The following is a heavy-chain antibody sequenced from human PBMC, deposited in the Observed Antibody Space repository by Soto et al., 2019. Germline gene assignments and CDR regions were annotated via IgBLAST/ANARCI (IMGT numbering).Heavy chain of an antibody. CDR1: EGPRITFC. CDR3: ARDIKTYYESSYDWSDP. J-gene: IGHJ5*02. CDR2: IIPLYGTT. Sequence: SVKVCCKASEGPRITFCINWVRQVPGQGLEWMGSIIPLYGTTNYAQRLRGRVTFTADDSTNLVYMELMSLRSDDTAIYYCARDIKTYYESSYDWSDPWGQGVLVTVSS. D-gene: IGHD3-3*01. V-gene: IGHV1-69*13.